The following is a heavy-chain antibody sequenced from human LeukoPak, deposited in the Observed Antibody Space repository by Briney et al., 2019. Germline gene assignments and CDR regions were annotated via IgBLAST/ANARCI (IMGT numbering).Heavy chain of an antibody. CDR2: ISAYNGNT. J-gene: IGHJ5*02. CDR1: GYTFTSYG. Sequence: ASVKVSCKASGYTFTSYGISGVRQAPGQGLEWMGWISAYNGNTNYAQKLQGRVTMTTDTSTSTAYMELKSLRSDDTAVYYCARDSGHGVVAAPHWFDPWGQGTLVTVSS. CDR3: ARDSGHGVVAAPHWFDP. V-gene: IGHV1-18*01. D-gene: IGHD2-15*01.